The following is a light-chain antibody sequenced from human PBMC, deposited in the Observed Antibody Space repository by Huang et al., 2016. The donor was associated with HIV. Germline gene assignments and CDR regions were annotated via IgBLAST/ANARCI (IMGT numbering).Light chain of an antibody. CDR3: HHYSNWPPTWT. V-gene: IGKV3-15*01. Sequence: EIVMTQSPATLSVSPGERATLSCRASQSVAKHFAWYQQKPVQAPRLLIYGASTRATGIPARCSGSGSGTEFTLTISSLQSEDFAVYYCHHYSNWPPTWTFGQGTKVEIK. CDR1: QSVAKH. J-gene: IGKJ1*01. CDR2: GAS.